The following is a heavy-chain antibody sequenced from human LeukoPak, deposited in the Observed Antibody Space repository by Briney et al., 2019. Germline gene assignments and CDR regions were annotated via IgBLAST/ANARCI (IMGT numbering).Heavy chain of an antibody. V-gene: IGHV4-34*01. CDR3: ARVLDYYGSGWFDP. CDR2: INHSGST. Sequence: SETLSLTCAVYGGSFSGYYWSWIRQPPGKGLEWIGEINHSGSTNYNPSLKSRVTISVDTSKNQFSLKLSSVTAADTAVYYCARVLDYYGSGWFDPWGQGTLVTVSS. D-gene: IGHD3-10*01. CDR1: GGSFSGYY. J-gene: IGHJ5*02.